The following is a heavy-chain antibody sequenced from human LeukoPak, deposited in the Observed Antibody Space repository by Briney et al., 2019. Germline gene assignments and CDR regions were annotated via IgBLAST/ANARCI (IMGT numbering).Heavy chain of an antibody. Sequence: GGSLRLSCAASGFTFSSYVMTWVRQAPGKGLEWVSGISGSGGATYYADSVKGRFTISRDNSKNTLYLQMNSLRAEDTAVYYCARARISIAAAGTTPYYYYYGMDVWGQGTTVTVSS. V-gene: IGHV3-23*01. J-gene: IGHJ6*02. CDR3: ARARISIAAAGTTPYYYYYGMDV. CDR1: GFTFSSYV. D-gene: IGHD6-13*01. CDR2: ISGSGGAT.